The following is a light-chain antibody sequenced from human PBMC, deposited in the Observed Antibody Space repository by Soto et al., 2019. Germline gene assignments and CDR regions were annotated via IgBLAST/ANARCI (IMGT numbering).Light chain of an antibody. Sequence: EIVLTQSPATLSLSPGERATLSCRASQSVSSYLAWYQQKPGQAPRLLIYDASNRATGIPARFSGSGSGTDFALTITSLQAEDFATYYCQQLRRYPSTFGGGTKVDIK. V-gene: IGKV3-11*01. CDR2: DAS. CDR1: QSVSSY. CDR3: QQLRRYPST. J-gene: IGKJ4*01.